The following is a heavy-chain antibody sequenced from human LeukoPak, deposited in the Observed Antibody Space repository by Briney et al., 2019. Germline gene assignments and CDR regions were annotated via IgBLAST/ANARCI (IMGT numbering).Heavy chain of an antibody. D-gene: IGHD2-2*02. CDR3: AKDGGGGGYCSSTSCYTDYYYGMDV. CDR2: ISWNSGSI. Sequence: GRSLRLSCAASGFTFDDYAMHWVRQAPGKGLEWVSGISWNSGSIGYADSVKGRFTISRDNAKNSLYLQTNSLRAEDTALYYCAKDGGGGGYCSSTSCYTDYYYGMDVWGQGTAVTVSS. CDR1: GFTFDDYA. J-gene: IGHJ6*02. V-gene: IGHV3-9*01.